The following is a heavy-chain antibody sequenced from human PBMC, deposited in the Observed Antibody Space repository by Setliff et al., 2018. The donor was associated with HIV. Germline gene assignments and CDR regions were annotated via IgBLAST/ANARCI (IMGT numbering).Heavy chain of an antibody. V-gene: IGHV4-39*01. CDR3: ARWKTSATGMDS. D-gene: IGHD2-2*01. Sequence: PSETLSLTCTVSGGSISNSNYFWGWVRQPPGKGLEWIGAIYYTGSTYYNPSLKSRVTIFVDPSKNQFSLKLSSVTAADTAVYYCARWKTSATGMDSWGPGILVTVSS. J-gene: IGHJ4*02. CDR1: GGSISNSNYF. CDR2: IYYTGST.